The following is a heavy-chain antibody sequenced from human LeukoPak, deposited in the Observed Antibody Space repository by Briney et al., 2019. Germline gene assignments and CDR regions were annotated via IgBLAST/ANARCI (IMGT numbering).Heavy chain of an antibody. D-gene: IGHD2-21*02. Sequence: GGSLRLSCAASGFTFSSYAMSWVRQAPGKGLEWVSAISGSGGSTYYADSVKGRFTISRGNSKNTLYLQMNSLRAEDTAVYYCAKHWRKPSYIVVVTAIRGGSFDYWGQGTLVTVSS. CDR1: GFTFSSYA. J-gene: IGHJ4*02. CDR2: ISGSGGST. CDR3: AKHWRKPSYIVVVTAIRGGSFDY. V-gene: IGHV3-23*01.